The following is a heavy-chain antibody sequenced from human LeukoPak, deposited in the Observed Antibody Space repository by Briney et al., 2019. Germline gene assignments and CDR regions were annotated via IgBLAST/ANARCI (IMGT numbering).Heavy chain of an antibody. Sequence: ASVKVSCKSSGYTFTTYGIIWVRQAPGQGLEWMGWISTYNAKTKYAQNLQGRVAMTTDTTTSTVYMELRSLTSDDTAVYYCARDTGSNFFDPWGQGTLVTVAS. V-gene: IGHV1-18*01. CDR2: ISTYNAKT. J-gene: IGHJ5*02. CDR1: GYTFTTYG. D-gene: IGHD1-26*01. CDR3: ARDTGSNFFDP.